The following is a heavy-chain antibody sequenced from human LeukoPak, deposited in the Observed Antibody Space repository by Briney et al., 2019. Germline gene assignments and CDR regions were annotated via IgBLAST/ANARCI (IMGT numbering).Heavy chain of an antibody. CDR1: GFIFSHHG. Sequence: QSGGSLRLSCATSGFIFSHHGMNWVRQAPGKGLEWVSGIRADAVTTYYADSMKGRFIISRDNSKNTVYLQMNSLSAEDAAVYYCVKDDGWVQYANWGQGTLVTVSS. D-gene: IGHD5-24*01. J-gene: IGHJ4*02. V-gene: IGHV3-23*01. CDR2: IRADAVTT. CDR3: VKDDGWVQYAN.